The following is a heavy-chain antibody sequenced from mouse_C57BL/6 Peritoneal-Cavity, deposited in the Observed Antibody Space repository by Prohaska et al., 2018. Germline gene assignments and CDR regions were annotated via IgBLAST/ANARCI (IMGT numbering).Heavy chain of an antibody. D-gene: IGHD1-1*01. CDR2: ILPGSGST. Sequence: VKLSCKATGYTFTGYWIEWVKQRPGHGLEWIGEILPGSGSTNYNEKFKGKATFTADTSSNTAYMQLSSLTTEDSAIYYCARKDYYGSSYGYWYFDVWGTGTTVTVSS. J-gene: IGHJ1*03. CDR1: GYTFTGYW. CDR3: ARKDYYGSSYGYWYFDV. V-gene: IGHV1-9*01.